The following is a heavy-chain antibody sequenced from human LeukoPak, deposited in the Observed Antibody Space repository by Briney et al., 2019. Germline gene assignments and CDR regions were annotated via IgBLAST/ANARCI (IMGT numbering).Heavy chain of an antibody. CDR2: IYYSGST. D-gene: IGHD6-19*01. J-gene: IGHJ4*02. CDR1: GGSISSYY. CDR3: ARGQWLVAFDY. V-gene: IGHV4-59*01. Sequence: SETLSLTCTVSGGSISSYYWSWIRQPPGKGLEWIGYIYYSGSTNYNPSLKSRVTISVDTSKNQFSLKLSSVTAADTAVYYCARGQWLVAFDYWGQGTLVTVFS.